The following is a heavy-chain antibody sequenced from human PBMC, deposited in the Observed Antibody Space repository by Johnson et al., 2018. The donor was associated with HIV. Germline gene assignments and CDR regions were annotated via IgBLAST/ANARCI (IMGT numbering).Heavy chain of an antibody. CDR3: ARDGWEQRGETVGDGFDI. D-gene: IGHD1-26*01. V-gene: IGHV3-20*04. J-gene: IGHJ3*02. CDR1: GFTFSNAW. Sequence: VQLVESGGGLVKPGGSLRLSCAASGFTFSNAWMSWVRQAPGKGLEWVSGINWHGGSTGYADSVKGRFTISRDNTKNSVYLQMNSLRVEDTAFYYCARDGWEQRGETVGDGFDIWGQGTMVTVSS. CDR2: INWHGGST.